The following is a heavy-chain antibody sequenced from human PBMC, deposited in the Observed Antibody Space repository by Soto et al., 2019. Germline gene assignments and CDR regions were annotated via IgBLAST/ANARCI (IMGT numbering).Heavy chain of an antibody. CDR1: YGSISVSNVF. Sequence: PSETLSLTCTVSYGSISVSNVFWGWVRQPPGKGLEWIGNIDYSGTAYFNPSLGTRVTFPVDTSKNQFSLTLYSVTAADTAVYYCARERQVGPSSGRFDPWGQGTLVTVSS. CDR2: IDYSGTA. CDR3: ARERQVGPSSGRFDP. J-gene: IGHJ5*02. V-gene: IGHV4-39*01.